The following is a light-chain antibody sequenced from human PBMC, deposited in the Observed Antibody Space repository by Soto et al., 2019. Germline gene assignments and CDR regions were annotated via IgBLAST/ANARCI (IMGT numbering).Light chain of an antibody. V-gene: IGKV1-9*01. CDR2: AAS. CDR1: LGISTY. CDR3: QQVNTYT. J-gene: IGKJ3*01. Sequence: DIQLTQSPSFLSASVGDRVTITCRASLGISTYLSWYQQKPGKAPNLLIYAASTLQSGVPSRFTGSGSGTEFTLTISSLQPEDFANYSGQQVNTYTFGPGTKVDIK.